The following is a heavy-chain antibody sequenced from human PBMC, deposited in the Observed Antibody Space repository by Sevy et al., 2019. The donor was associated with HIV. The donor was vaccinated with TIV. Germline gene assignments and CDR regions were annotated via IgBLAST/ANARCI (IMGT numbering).Heavy chain of an antibody. D-gene: IGHD6-19*01. CDR2: ISYDGSNK. CDR3: AKEGYSSGWYSY. CDR1: GFTFSSYG. Sequence: GGYLRLSCAASGFTFSSYGMHWVRQAPGKGLEWVAVISYDGSNKYYADSVKGRFTISRDNSKNTLYLQMNSLRAEDTAVYYCAKEGYSSGWYSYWGQGTLVTVSS. V-gene: IGHV3-30*18. J-gene: IGHJ4*02.